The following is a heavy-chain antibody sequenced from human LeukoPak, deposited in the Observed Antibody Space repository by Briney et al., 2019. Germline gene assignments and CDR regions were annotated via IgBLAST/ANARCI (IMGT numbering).Heavy chain of an antibody. CDR2: IKQDGGEK. CDR1: GFTFSTYW. CDR3: ATRGGYDSSGYSSPYYFDY. D-gene: IGHD3-22*01. Sequence: GGSLRLSCAASGFTFSTYWMSWVRQAPGKGLEWVANIKQDGGEKYYVDSVKGRFTISRDNAKNPLYLQMSSLRAEDTAVYYCATRGGYDSSGYSSPYYFDYWGQGTLVTVSS. V-gene: IGHV3-7*01. J-gene: IGHJ4*02.